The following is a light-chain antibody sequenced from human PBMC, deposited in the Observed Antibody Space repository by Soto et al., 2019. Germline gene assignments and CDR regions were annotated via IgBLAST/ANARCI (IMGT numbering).Light chain of an antibody. J-gene: IGKJ2*01. CDR3: QERYSTPMYT. Sequence: DIQMTQSPSSLSASVGDRVTITCRASQNIHTFLNWYQQKPGKAPKLLIYAAYILHSGVPSRFSGSGSGTDFTLTISSLQPEDFATYYCQERYSTPMYTFGQGTKLEI. CDR1: QNIHTF. CDR2: AAY. V-gene: IGKV1-39*01.